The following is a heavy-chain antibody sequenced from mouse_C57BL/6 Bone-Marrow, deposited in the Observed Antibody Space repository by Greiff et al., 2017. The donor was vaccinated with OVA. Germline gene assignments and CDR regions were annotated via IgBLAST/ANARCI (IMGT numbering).Heavy chain of an antibody. V-gene: IGHV5-6*01. CDR3: ARHLYYYGSSYDYAMDY. Sequence: EVNVVESGGDLVKPGGSLKLSCAASGFTFSSYGMSWVRQTPDKRLEWVATISSGGSYTYYPDSVKGRFTISRDNAKNTLYLQMSSLKSEDTAMYYCARHLYYYGSSYDYAMDYWGQGTSVTVSS. D-gene: IGHD1-1*01. J-gene: IGHJ4*01. CDR1: GFTFSSYG. CDR2: ISSGGSYT.